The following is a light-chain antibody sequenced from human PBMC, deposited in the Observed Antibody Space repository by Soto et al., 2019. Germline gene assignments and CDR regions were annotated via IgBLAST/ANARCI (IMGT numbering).Light chain of an antibody. Sequence: DIQMTQSPSSLSASVGDRVTITCRASQGIRNYLAWFQQKPGKAPKCLIYATFKLQSGVPSKLSGSGSGTEFNLTISSLQPEDFATYYCQQYDIYPRTFGQGTKVEIK. CDR3: QQYDIYPRT. CDR2: ATF. V-gene: IGKV1-16*02. J-gene: IGKJ1*01. CDR1: QGIRNY.